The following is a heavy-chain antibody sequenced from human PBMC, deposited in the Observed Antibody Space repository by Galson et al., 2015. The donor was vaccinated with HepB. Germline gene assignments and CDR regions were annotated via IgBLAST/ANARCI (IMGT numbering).Heavy chain of an antibody. J-gene: IGHJ4*02. Sequence: SVEVSCKVSGYTLTELSMHWVRQAPGKGLEWMGGFDPEDGETIYAQKFQGRVTMTEDTSTDTAYMELSSLRSEDTAVYYCAAEGSSWFVFDYWGQGTLVTVSS. CDR2: FDPEDGET. CDR3: AAEGSSWFVFDY. CDR1: GYTLTELS. V-gene: IGHV1-24*01. D-gene: IGHD6-13*01.